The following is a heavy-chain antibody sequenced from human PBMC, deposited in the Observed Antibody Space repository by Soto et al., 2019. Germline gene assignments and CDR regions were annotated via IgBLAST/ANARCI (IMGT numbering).Heavy chain of an antibody. CDR3: ARVGSFKQAFDY. CDR2: IDPSDSYT. V-gene: IGHV5-10-1*01. J-gene: IGHJ4*02. Sequence: PGESLKISCKGSGYSFTSYWISWVRQMPGKGLEWMGRIDPSDSYTNYSPSFQGHVTISADKSISTAYLQWSSLKASDTAMYYCARVGSFKQAFDYWGQGTLVTVSS. CDR1: GYSFTSYW.